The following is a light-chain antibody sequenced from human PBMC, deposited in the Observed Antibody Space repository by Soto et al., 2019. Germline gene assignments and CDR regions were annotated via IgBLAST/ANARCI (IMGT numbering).Light chain of an antibody. CDR1: QSVSSSF. CDR3: QHYGSSPWT. CDR2: GSS. J-gene: IGKJ1*01. Sequence: EMVMTQSPGTLSLSPGDRATLSCRASQSVSSSFLAWYQQTPGHAPRLLIYGSSIRDTGIPDRFSGSGSGTDFTLTISRLEPEDFAIYYCQHYGSSPWTFGQGTKVEIK. V-gene: IGKV3-20*01.